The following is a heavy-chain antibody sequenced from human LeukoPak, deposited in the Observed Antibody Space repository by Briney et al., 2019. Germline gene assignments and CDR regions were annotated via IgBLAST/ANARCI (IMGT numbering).Heavy chain of an antibody. V-gene: IGHV3-11*05. CDR1: GFTFSDYY. CDR2: ISSSSSYT. Sequence: GGSLRLSCAASGFTFSDYYMSWIRQAPGKGLEWVSYISSSSSYTNYADSVKGRFTISRDSSKNTVYLQMNSLRVEDTAVYYCARDPRTTGKSNYGMDVWGQGTTVTVSS. D-gene: IGHD4-17*01. J-gene: IGHJ6*02. CDR3: ARDPRTTGKSNYGMDV.